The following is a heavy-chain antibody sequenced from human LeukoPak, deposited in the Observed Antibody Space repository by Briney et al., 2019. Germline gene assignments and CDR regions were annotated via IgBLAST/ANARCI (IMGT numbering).Heavy chain of an antibody. Sequence: ASVKVSCKASGYTFTSYGISWVRQAPGQGLEWMGWISAYNGNTNYAQKLQGRVTMTTDTSTSTAYMGLRSLRSDDTAVYYCARDYCSSTSCYMYDWFDPWGQGTLVTVSS. CDR2: ISAYNGNT. CDR1: GYTFTSYG. V-gene: IGHV1-18*01. J-gene: IGHJ5*02. D-gene: IGHD2-2*02. CDR3: ARDYCSSTSCYMYDWFDP.